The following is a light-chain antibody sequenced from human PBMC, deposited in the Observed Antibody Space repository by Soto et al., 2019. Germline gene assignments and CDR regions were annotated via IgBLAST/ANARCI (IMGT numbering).Light chain of an antibody. J-gene: IGKJ3*01. Sequence: DIQMTQSPSSLSASVGDTVTITCRASQGISSSLAWYQQKAGKVPDLLIYGASTLQSGVPSHFSGSGSGTDFTLTISSRQPEDVATYYCQEYHSPPFTFGPGTKV. CDR2: GAS. CDR1: QGISSS. V-gene: IGKV1-27*01. CDR3: QEYHSPPFT.